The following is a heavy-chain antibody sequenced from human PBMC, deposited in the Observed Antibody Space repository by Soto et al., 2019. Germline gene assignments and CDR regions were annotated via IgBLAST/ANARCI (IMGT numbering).Heavy chain of an antibody. V-gene: IGHV3-7*01. CDR1: GFTFSSYG. J-gene: IGHJ6*02. Sequence: GGSLRLSFSASGFTFSSYGMSLVRQSPGKGLEWVSNIKQDGSETYYVASVKGRFTISRDNAKNSLYLQMNSLRAEYTAVYYCARAAYDFWSGYCPAMDVWGQGTTVTSP. D-gene: IGHD3-3*01. CDR3: ARAAYDFWSGYCPAMDV. CDR2: IKQDGSET.